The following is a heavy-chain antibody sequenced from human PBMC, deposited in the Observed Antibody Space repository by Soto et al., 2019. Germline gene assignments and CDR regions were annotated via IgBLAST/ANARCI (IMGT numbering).Heavy chain of an antibody. D-gene: IGHD6-6*01. CDR3: AKLGSSSSSDY. Sequence: QVQLVESGGGVVQPGRSLRLSCAASGFTFSSYGMHWARQAPGKGLEWVAVISYDGSNKYYADSVKGRFTISRDNSKNTLYLQMNSLRAEDTAVYYCAKLGSSSSSDYWGQGTLVTVSS. CDR2: ISYDGSNK. J-gene: IGHJ4*02. V-gene: IGHV3-30*18. CDR1: GFTFSSYG.